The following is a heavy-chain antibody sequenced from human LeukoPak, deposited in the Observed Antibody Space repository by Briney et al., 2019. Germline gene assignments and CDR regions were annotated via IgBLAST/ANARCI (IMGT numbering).Heavy chain of an antibody. V-gene: IGHV3-30-3*01. CDR2: ISYDGSNK. Sequence: AGGSLRLSCAASGFTFSSYAMHWVRQAPGKGLEWVAVISYDGSNKYYADSVKGRFTISRDNSKNTLYLQMNSLRAEDTAVYYCARETIAVAGSAFDYWGQGTLVTVSS. J-gene: IGHJ4*02. CDR3: ARETIAVAGSAFDY. D-gene: IGHD6-19*01. CDR1: GFTFSSYA.